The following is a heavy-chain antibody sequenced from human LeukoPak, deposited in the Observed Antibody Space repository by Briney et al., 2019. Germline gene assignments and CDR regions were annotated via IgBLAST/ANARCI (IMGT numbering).Heavy chain of an antibody. J-gene: IGHJ4*02. Sequence: PGGSLRLSCAASGFTFSSYSMNWVRQAPGKGLEWVSSISSSSSYIYYADSVKGRFTISRDNSKNTLYLQMNSLRAEDTAVYYCAREDVSGYSDYWGQGTLVTVSS. CDR1: GFTFSSYS. V-gene: IGHV3-21*04. CDR2: ISSSSSYI. D-gene: IGHD3-22*01. CDR3: AREDVSGYSDY.